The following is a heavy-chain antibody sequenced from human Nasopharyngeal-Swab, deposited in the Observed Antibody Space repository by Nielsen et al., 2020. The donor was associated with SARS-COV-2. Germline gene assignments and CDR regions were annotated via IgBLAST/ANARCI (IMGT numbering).Heavy chain of an antibody. CDR2: ISYDGSNK. CDR3: ARDHTAMLYYYYYMDV. J-gene: IGHJ6*03. V-gene: IGHV3-30-3*01. Sequence: GETLKISCAASGFTFSSYAMHWVRQAPGKGLEWVAVISYDGSNKYYADSVKGRFTISRDNSKNTLYLQMNSLRAEDTAVYYCARDHTAMLYYYYYMDVWGKGTTVTVSS. CDR1: GFTFSSYA. D-gene: IGHD5-18*01.